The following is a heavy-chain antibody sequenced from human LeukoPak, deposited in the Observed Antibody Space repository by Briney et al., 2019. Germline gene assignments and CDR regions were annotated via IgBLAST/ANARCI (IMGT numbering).Heavy chain of an antibody. Sequence: PGGSLRLSCAASGFTFSSYAMHWVRQAPGKGLEWVAVISYDGSNKYYADSVKGRFTISRDNSKNTLYLQMNSLRAEDTAVYYCVRVRGVRIWYNWSDPWGQGTLVTVSS. CDR3: VRVRGVRIWYNWSDP. CDR1: GFTFSSYA. CDR2: ISYDGSNK. V-gene: IGHV3-30*04. J-gene: IGHJ5*02. D-gene: IGHD3-10*01.